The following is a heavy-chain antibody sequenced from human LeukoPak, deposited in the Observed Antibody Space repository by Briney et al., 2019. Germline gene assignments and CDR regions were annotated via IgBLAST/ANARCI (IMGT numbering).Heavy chain of an antibody. CDR1: GFTFSSYG. V-gene: IGHV3-64*04. Sequence: GGSLRLSCSASGFTFSSYGMHWVRQAPGKGLEYVSAINNNGGSTYYADSVKGRFTISRDNSKNTLYLQMNSLRVEDTAVYYCARVYSSSWYDAFDYWGQGALVTVSS. CDR3: ARVYSSSWYDAFDY. D-gene: IGHD6-13*01. CDR2: INNNGGST. J-gene: IGHJ4*02.